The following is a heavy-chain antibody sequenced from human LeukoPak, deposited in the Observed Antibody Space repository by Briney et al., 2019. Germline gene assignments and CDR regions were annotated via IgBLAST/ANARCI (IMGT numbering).Heavy chain of an antibody. Sequence: PGRSLRLSCAASGFIFSSYAMHWVRQAPGKGLEWVAVISYDGSNKYYADSVKGRFTISRDNSKNTLYLQMNSLRAEDTAVYYCARDILAICSSTSCHSFDYWGQGTLVTVSS. CDR1: GFIFSSYA. J-gene: IGHJ4*02. D-gene: IGHD2-2*01. CDR2: ISYDGSNK. V-gene: IGHV3-30-3*01. CDR3: ARDILAICSSTSCHSFDY.